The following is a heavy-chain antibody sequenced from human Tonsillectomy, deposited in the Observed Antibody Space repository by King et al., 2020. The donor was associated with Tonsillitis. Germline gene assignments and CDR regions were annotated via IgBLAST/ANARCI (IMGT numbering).Heavy chain of an antibody. CDR3: AREYGSGSYYDSGYYYYGVDV. CDR1: GFTFRDYY. Sequence: GQLVQSGGGLVKPGGSLRLSCAASGFTFRDYYMTWIRQAPGKGLEWISYISSSGDTIYSADSVKGRFTISRDTAKNSLYLQMNSLGVEDTAVYYCAREYGSGSYYDSGYYYYGVDVWGQGTTVTVSS. D-gene: IGHD3-10*01. V-gene: IGHV3-11*01. CDR2: ISSSGDTI. J-gene: IGHJ6*02.